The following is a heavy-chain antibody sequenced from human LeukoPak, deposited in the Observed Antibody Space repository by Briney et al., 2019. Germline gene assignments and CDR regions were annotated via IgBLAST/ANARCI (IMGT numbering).Heavy chain of an antibody. CDR2: ISSISSYI. CDR3: ARDRSTTVTPGGY. V-gene: IGHV3-21*01. D-gene: IGHD4-17*01. Sequence: GGSLRLSCAASGFTFSSYTMNWVRQAPGKGLEWVSSISSISSYIYYADSVKGRFTISRDNSKNSLYLQMNSLRAEDTAVYYCARDRSTTVTPGGYWGQGTLVTVSS. CDR1: GFTFSSYT. J-gene: IGHJ4*02.